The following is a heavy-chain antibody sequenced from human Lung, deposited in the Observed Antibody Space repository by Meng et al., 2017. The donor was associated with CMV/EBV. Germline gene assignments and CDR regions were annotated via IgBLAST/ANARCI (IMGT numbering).Heavy chain of an antibody. CDR2: VTASGGST. CDR3: AKAFSASWYREFYDY. Sequence: SVFLFSGFAMSWVRQAPGRGLTWVSAVTASGGSTYYADSVKGRFTVSRDNSKNTLYLQMNNLRADDTAVYYCAKAFSASWYREFYDYWGQGSLVTVSS. CDR1: VFLFSGFA. V-gene: IGHV3-23*01. D-gene: IGHD6-13*01. J-gene: IGHJ4*02.